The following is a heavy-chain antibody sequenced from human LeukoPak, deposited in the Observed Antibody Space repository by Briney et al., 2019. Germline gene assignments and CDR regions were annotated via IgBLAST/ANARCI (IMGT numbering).Heavy chain of an antibody. Sequence: SETLSLTCAVYGGSFGGYYWTWIRQSPGKGPEWIGEINHSGSTNYNPSFKRRVFMSVDTAKNQFSLKLSSVSAADTAVYYCARRGYFDSSGYPNPLDYWGQGTLVTVSS. CDR1: GGSFGGYY. J-gene: IGHJ4*02. V-gene: IGHV4-34*01. CDR3: ARRGYFDSSGYPNPLDY. D-gene: IGHD3-22*01. CDR2: INHSGST.